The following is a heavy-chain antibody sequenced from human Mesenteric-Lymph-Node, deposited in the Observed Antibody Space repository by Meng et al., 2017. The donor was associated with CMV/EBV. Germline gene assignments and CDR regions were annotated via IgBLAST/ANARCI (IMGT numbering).Heavy chain of an antibody. CDR1: GYTFTTYR. V-gene: IGHV1-18*01. CDR2: ISPYTGNT. D-gene: IGHD3-3*01. CDR3: AREGPYYDFRRGYYPSWDY. J-gene: IGHJ4*02. Sequence: ASVKVSCKASGYTFTTYRISWVRQAPGQGLEWMGWISPYTGNTKSTQKLQGRVTMTAHTSTSTAYMELRSLRSDDTAVYYCAREGPYYDFRRGYYPSWDYWGQGTLVTVSS.